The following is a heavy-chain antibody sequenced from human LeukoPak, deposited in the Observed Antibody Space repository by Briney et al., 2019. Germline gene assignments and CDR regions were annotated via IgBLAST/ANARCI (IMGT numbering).Heavy chain of an antibody. V-gene: IGHV1-69*04. CDR3: ARGGCSGGSCYSLAPDYFDY. J-gene: IGHJ4*02. Sequence: ASVKVSCKASGGTFSSYAISWVRQAPGQGLEWMGRIIPILGIANYAQKFQGRVTITADKSTSTAYMELSSLRSEGTAVYYCARGGCSGGSCYSLAPDYFDYWGQGTLVTVSS. CDR2: IIPILGIA. CDR1: GGTFSSYA. D-gene: IGHD2-15*01.